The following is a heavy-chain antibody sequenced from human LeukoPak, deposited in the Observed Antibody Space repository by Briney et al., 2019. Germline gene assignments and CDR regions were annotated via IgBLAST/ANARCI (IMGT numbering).Heavy chain of an antibody. J-gene: IGHJ4*02. CDR3: ARAYYYDSSVDY. D-gene: IGHD3-22*01. Sequence: SETLSLTCTVSGGSISSGGYYWSWLRQHPGKGLEWIGYIYYSGSTYYNPSLKSRVTISVDTSKNQFSLKLSSVTAADTAVYYCARAYYYDSSVDYWGQGTLVTVSS. CDR2: IYYSGST. CDR1: GGSISSGGYY. V-gene: IGHV4-31*03.